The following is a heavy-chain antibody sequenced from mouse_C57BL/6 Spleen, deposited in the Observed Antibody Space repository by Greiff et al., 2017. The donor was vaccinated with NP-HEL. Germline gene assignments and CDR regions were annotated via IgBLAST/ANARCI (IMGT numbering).Heavy chain of an antibody. J-gene: IGHJ1*03. CDR2: IYPGDGDT. CDR1: GYAFSSYW. V-gene: IGHV1-80*01. CDR3: ARGEDYCGSSYWYFDV. Sequence: QVQLQQSGAELVKPGASVKISCKASGYAFSSYWMNWVKQRPGKGLEWIGQIYPGDGDTNYNGKFKGKATLTADKSSSTAYMQLSSLTSEDSAVYFCARGEDYCGSSYWYFDVWGTGTTVTVSS. D-gene: IGHD1-1*01.